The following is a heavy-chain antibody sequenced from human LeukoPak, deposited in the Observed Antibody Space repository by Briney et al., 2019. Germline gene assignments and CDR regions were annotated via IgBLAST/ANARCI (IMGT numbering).Heavy chain of an antibody. CDR2: ISGSGGST. CDR1: GFTFSSYA. J-gene: IGHJ4*02. Sequence: PGGSLRLSCATSGFTFSSYAMSWVRQAPGKGLEWVSTISGSGGSTYYADSVKGRFTISRDNSKNTLYLQMNSLRAEDTAVYYCAKVPGAPYYFDYWGQGPLVTVSS. D-gene: IGHD1-26*01. CDR3: AKVPGAPYYFDY. V-gene: IGHV3-23*01.